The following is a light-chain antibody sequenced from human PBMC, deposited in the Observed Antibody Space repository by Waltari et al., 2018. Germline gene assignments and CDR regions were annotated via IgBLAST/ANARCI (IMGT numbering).Light chain of an antibody. Sequence: DIQMTQSPSSLSASVGDRVTITCRAIQSISSYLNWYQQKPGKAPKLLIYAASSLQSGVPSRFSGSGSGTDFTLTISSLQPEDFATYYCQQSYSTWWTFGQGTKVEIK. CDR1: QSISSY. CDR3: QQSYSTWWT. J-gene: IGKJ1*01. V-gene: IGKV1-39*01. CDR2: AAS.